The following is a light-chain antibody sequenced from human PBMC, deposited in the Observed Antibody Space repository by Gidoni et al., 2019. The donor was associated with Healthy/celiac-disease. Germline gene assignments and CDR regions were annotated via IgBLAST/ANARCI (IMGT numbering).Light chain of an antibody. Sequence: DIQMTQSPSSLSASVGDRVTITCRASQTINSFLNWYQQKPGKAPQLLIYAASSLQSGVPSRFSGSGSGTDFTLTISSLQAEDFATYYWQQSYSTPLTFGGMTKVEIK. CDR1: QTINSF. J-gene: IGKJ4*01. V-gene: IGKV1-39*01. CDR2: AAS. CDR3: QQSYSTPLT.